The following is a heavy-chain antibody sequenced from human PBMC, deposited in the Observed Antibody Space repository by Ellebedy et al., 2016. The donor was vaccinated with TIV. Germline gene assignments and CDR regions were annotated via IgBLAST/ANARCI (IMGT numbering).Heavy chain of an antibody. Sequence: GESLKISCAASGFTFSSYSMNWVRQAPGKGLEWVSYISSSSSTIYYADSVKGRFTISRDNAKNSLYPQMNSLRDEDTAVYYCARGLTMYYFDYWGRGTLVTVSS. CDR2: ISSSSSTI. CDR1: GFTFSSYS. V-gene: IGHV3-48*02. D-gene: IGHD3-10*02. CDR3: ARGLTMYYFDY. J-gene: IGHJ4*02.